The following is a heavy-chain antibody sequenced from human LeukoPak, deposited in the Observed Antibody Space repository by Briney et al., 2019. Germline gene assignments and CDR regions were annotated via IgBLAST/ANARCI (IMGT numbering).Heavy chain of an antibody. Sequence: PGRSPRLSCAASGFTFDDYAMHWVRQAPGKGLEWVSGISWNSGSIGYADSVKGRFTISSDNAKNSLYLQMNSLRAEDTALYYCARLRSAAFDIWGQGTMVTVSS. CDR1: GFTFDDYA. D-gene: IGHD4-17*01. CDR3: ARLRSAAFDI. CDR2: ISWNSGSI. V-gene: IGHV3-9*01. J-gene: IGHJ3*02.